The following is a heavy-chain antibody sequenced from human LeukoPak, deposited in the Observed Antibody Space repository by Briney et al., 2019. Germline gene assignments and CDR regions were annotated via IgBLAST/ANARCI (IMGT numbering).Heavy chain of an antibody. V-gene: IGHV3-23*01. J-gene: IGHJ4*02. CDR1: GFTFSAYS. CDR3: TRDREQRYYFDY. Sequence: GGSLRLSCAASGFTFSAYSMTWVRQAPGKGPEWVSTISVSGENIYFADSMKGRFTISRDNSKNTLYLQMNSLRAEDTAVYYCTRDREQRYYFDYWGQGTLVTVSS. D-gene: IGHD1/OR15-1a*01. CDR2: ISVSGENI.